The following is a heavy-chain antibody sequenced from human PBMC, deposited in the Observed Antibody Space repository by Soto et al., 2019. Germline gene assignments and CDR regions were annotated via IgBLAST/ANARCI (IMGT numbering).Heavy chain of an antibody. CDR3: AKDGVDYSSSSGYSNTWYPRYFDY. Sequence: PGGSLRLSCAASGFTFNSFGMHWVRQAPGKGLEWVAAMSYEGGNKYYADSLKGRFTISRDTSKNTLYLQMNSLRAEDTAVYHCAKDGVDYSSSSGYSNTWYPRYFDYWGQGTLVTVSS. CDR2: MSYEGGNK. J-gene: IGHJ4*02. V-gene: IGHV3-30*18. D-gene: IGHD6-13*01. CDR1: GFTFNSFG.